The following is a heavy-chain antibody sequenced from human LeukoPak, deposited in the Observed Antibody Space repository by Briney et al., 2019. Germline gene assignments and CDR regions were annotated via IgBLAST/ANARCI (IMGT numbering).Heavy chain of an antibody. CDR2: MNPNSGNT. CDR3: ARGLTYSSGWYWEYYHYYYMDV. V-gene: IGHV1-8*03. D-gene: IGHD6-19*01. Sequence: ASVKVSCKASGYTFTSYDINWVRQATGQGLEWMGWMNPNSGNTGYAQKFQGRVTITRNTSISTAYMELSSLRSEDTAVYYCARGLTYSSGWYWEYYHYYYMDVWGKGTTVTISS. J-gene: IGHJ6*03. CDR1: GYTFTSYD.